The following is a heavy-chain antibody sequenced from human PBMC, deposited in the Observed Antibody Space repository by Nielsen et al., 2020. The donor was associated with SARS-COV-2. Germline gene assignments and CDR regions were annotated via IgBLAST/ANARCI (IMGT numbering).Heavy chain of an antibody. CDR3: LQGGAS. V-gene: IGHV3-7*05. J-gene: IGHJ5*02. CDR1: GFSFSTSW. Sequence: GGSLRLSCAASGFSFSTSWMNWVRQGPGKRLEWVANINPDGSMKSHVDSVMGRFTISRDNARDSLYLQMNNLRAEDTAIYYCLQGGASWGQGTLVTVSS. D-gene: IGHD1-1*01. CDR2: INPDGSMK.